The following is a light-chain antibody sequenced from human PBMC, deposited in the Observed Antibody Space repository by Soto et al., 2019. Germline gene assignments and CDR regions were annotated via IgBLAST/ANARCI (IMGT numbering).Light chain of an antibody. J-gene: IGKJ2*01. V-gene: IGKV1-6*01. CDR3: QQYNSYQYT. CDR1: QGIRND. CDR2: SAS. Sequence: AIQMTQSPSSLSAFVGDRVTITCRASQGIRNDLVWYQQRPGKAPKILIYSASSLQSGVPSRFSGRGSDTDFTLTINSLQPEDFATYYCQQYNSYQYTFGQGTKLEIK.